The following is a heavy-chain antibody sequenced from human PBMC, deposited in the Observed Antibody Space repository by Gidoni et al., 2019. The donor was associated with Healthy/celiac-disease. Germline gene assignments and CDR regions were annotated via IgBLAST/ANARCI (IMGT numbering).Heavy chain of an antibody. CDR3: ARDSLCSSTSHLGVWCY. V-gene: IGHV3-11*01. CDR2: ISSSGSTI. D-gene: IGHD2-2*01. Sequence: QVQLVEYGGGLVKPGGSLRLSCAASGFTFSDYYMNWIRQAPGKGLEWVSYISSSGSTIYYADSVKGRFTISRDNAKNSLYLQMNSLRAEDTAVYYCARDSLCSSTSHLGVWCYWGQGTLVTVSS. J-gene: IGHJ4*02. CDR1: GFTFSDYY.